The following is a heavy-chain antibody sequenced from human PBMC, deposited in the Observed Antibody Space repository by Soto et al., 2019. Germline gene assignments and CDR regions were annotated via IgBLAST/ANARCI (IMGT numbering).Heavy chain of an antibody. D-gene: IGHD3-10*02. CDR3: TIVRVADSALDH. CDR2: MSYDGSDT. Sequence: VGSLRLSCVGSGFIFSNNGMHWVRQTPGKGLEWVAFMSYDGSDTFYADSVKGRFTISRDNSKNTLSLHMSNLRAEDTAMYYCTIVRVADSALDHWGQGTLVTVSS. V-gene: IGHV3-30*02. CDR1: GFIFSNNG. J-gene: IGHJ4*02.